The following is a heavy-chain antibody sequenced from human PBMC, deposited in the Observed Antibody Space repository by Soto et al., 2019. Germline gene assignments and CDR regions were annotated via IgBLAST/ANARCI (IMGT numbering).Heavy chain of an antibody. CDR3: AHSPLGQLLLYFDF. J-gene: IGHJ4*02. V-gene: IGHV2-5*02. CDR1: GFSLTTSGVG. Sequence: QITLKESGPTLVKPTQTLTLTCTFSGFSLTTSGVGVGWIRQPPGKALEWLALIYWDDEKRYSPSLKSRLSITKDTSNNQMVLTMTNMDPVDTATYFCAHSPLGQLLLYFDFWGQGTLVTVSS. D-gene: IGHD1-1*01. CDR2: IYWDDEK.